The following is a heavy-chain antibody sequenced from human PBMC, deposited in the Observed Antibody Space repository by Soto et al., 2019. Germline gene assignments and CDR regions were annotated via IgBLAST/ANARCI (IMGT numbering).Heavy chain of an antibody. V-gene: IGHV1-69*01. CDR3: ARSFLEWDRDGAWFDP. CDR1: GGTFSSYA. J-gene: IGHJ5*02. D-gene: IGHD3-3*01. Sequence: QVQLVQSGAEVKKPGSSVKVSCKASGGTFSSYAISWVRQAPGQGLEWMGGIIPIFDTANYAQKFQGRVTLTTDESTSTAYMELSSLRSEDTAVYYCARSFLEWDRDGAWFDPWGQGILVTVSS. CDR2: IIPIFDTA.